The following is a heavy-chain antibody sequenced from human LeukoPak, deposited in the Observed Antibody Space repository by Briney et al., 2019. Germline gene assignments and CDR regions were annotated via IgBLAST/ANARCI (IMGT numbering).Heavy chain of an antibody. J-gene: IGHJ3*02. CDR2: IYYSGST. CDR1: GGSISSSSYY. Sequence: SETLSLTCTVSGGSISSSSYYWGWIRQPPGKGLEWIGSIYYSGSTYYNPSLKSRVTISVDTSKNQFSLKLSSVTAADTAVYYCARVESPYYYDSSPKGAFDIWGQGTMVTVSS. D-gene: IGHD3-22*01. V-gene: IGHV4-39*07. CDR3: ARVESPYYYDSSPKGAFDI.